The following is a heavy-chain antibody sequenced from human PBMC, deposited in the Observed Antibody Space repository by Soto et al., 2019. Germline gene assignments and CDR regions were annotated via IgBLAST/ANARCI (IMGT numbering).Heavy chain of an antibody. CDR2: ITSSSTTI. CDR1: GFTFSTYS. D-gene: IGHD6-13*01. J-gene: IGHJ5*02. CDR3: ARDNGIAGSFDP. V-gene: IGHV3-48*02. Sequence: ESGGGLVQPGGSLRLSCAASGFTFSTYSMNWVRQAPGKGLEWISYITSSSTTIFYADSVKGRFTISRDNAKNSLYLQMNSLRDEDTSVYYCARDNGIAGSFDPWGQGTLVTVSS.